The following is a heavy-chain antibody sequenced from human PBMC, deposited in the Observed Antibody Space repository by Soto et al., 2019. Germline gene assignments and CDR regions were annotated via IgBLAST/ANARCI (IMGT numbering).Heavy chain of an antibody. Sequence: ASVKVSCKASGYTFTSYYMHWVRQAPGQGLEWMGIINPSGGSTSYAQKFQGRVTMTRDTSTSTVYMELSSLRSEDTAVYYCARDEPMVRGVIITKIYYYYGMDVWGQGTTVTVSS. CDR3: ARDEPMVRGVIITKIYYYYGMDV. CDR2: INPSGGST. J-gene: IGHJ6*02. D-gene: IGHD3-10*01. V-gene: IGHV1-46*01. CDR1: GYTFTSYY.